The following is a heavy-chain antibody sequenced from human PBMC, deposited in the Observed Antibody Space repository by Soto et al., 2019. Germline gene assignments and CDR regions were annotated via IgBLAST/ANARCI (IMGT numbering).Heavy chain of an antibody. CDR3: ARVPIENWNDVYYYYYYGIDV. Sequence: SETLSLTCAVYGGSFSGYYWSWIRQPPGKGLEWIGEINHSGSTNYNPSLKSRVTISVDTSKNQFSLKLSSVTAADTAVYYCARVPIENWNDVYYYYYYGIDVWGQGTTVTVSS. D-gene: IGHD1-1*01. J-gene: IGHJ6*02. CDR1: GGSFSGYY. V-gene: IGHV4-34*01. CDR2: INHSGST.